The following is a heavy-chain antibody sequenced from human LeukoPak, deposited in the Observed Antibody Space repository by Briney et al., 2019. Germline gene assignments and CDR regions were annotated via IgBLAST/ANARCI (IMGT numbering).Heavy chain of an antibody. CDR2: INPNSGGT. V-gene: IGHV1-2*02. D-gene: IGHD6-19*01. Sequence: ASVKVSCKASGYTFTGYYMHWVRQAPGQGLEWMGWINPNSGGTNYAQKFQGRVTMTRDTSISTAYMELSRLRSDDTAVYYCAGQAVAGGYYYGMDVWGQGTTVTVSS. J-gene: IGHJ6*02. CDR1: GYTFTGYY. CDR3: AGQAVAGGYYYGMDV.